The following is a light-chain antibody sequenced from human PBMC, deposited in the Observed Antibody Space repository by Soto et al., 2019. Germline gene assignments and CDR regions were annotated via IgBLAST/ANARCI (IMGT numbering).Light chain of an antibody. Sequence: QSALTQPASVSGSPGQSITISCTGTSSDVGGYNYVSWYQHHPGKAPKLMIYDVSNRPSGISNRFSGSKSGNTASLTISGLQAEDEADCYCSSYTSTSTLVVFGGGTKLTVL. J-gene: IGLJ2*01. CDR1: SSDVGGYNY. V-gene: IGLV2-14*03. CDR2: DVS. CDR3: SSYTSTSTLVV.